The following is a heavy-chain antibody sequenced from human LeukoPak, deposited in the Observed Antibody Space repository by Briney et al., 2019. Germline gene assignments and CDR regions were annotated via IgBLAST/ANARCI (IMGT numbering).Heavy chain of an antibody. V-gene: IGHV4-39*01. D-gene: IGHD3-22*01. Sequence: SETLSLTCTVSGGSISSSSYYWGWPRQPPGTGLEWVGSIYYSGSTYYNPSLKSRVIISVDTTKNQFSLKLSSVTAADAAVYCCARRYYYDSSGYFQYWGQETLVTVSS. J-gene: IGHJ4*02. CDR3: ARRYYYDSSGYFQY. CDR1: GGSISSSSYY. CDR2: IYYSGST.